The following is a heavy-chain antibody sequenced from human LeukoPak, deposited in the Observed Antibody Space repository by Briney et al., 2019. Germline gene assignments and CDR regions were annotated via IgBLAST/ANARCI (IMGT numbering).Heavy chain of an antibody. Sequence: SETLSLTCSVSGGSISSSTYYWGWIRQPPGKGLEWIGTLYYTGSTYYNPSLKSRVTISVDTSKNQFSLKLSSVTAADTAVYYCARHVGHDFWSGYRSVDPWGQGTLVTVSS. CDR3: ARHVGHDFWSGYRSVDP. V-gene: IGHV4-39*01. CDR2: LYYTGST. J-gene: IGHJ5*02. D-gene: IGHD3-3*01. CDR1: GGSISSSTYY.